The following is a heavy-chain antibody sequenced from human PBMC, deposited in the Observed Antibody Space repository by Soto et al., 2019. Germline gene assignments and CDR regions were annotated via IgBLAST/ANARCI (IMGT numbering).Heavy chain of an antibody. V-gene: IGHV4-31*03. Sequence: TLSLTCTVIGDSVSSNNYYGSWIRQRPGKGLEWIGYIHYSGDSYDNPSLTSRITMSMDVSKNQFSLNLRSVTAADTAIYYCARDVNDSSGSQGFDYWGQGTLVTVSS. CDR3: ARDVNDSSGSQGFDY. CDR1: GDSVSSNNYY. CDR2: IHYSGDS. D-gene: IGHD3-22*01. J-gene: IGHJ4*02.